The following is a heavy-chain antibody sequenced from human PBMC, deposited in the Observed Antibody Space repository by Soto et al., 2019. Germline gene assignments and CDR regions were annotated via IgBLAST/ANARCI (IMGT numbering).Heavy chain of an antibody. CDR3: ARGTCSRTTCYAVYFDP. CDR2: IKRDGSEK. CDR1: GFTFGTYW. J-gene: IGHJ5*02. V-gene: IGHV3-7*01. Sequence: HPGGSLRLSCVASGFTFGTYWMSWVRQVPGKGLEWVANIKRDGSEKYYLDSVKGRFTISRDNAKNSLYLQMNSLRAEDTGVYYCARGTCSRTTCYAVYFDPWGQGT. D-gene: IGHD2-2*01.